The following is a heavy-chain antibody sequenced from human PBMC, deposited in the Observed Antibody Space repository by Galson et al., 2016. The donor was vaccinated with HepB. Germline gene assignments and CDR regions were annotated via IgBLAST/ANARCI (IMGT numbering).Heavy chain of an antibody. D-gene: IGHD6-19*01. J-gene: IGHJ4*02. CDR3: AKDKEPGIAVAGMDY. CDR2: ISWDGGST. V-gene: IGHV3-43*01. CDR1: GFTFDDCG. Sequence: SLRLSCAASGFTFDDCGMHWVRQAPGKGLEWVSLISWDGGSTYYADSVKGRITISRDNSKNSLYLQMNSLRTEDTALYYCAKDKEPGIAVAGMDYWGQGTLVTVSS.